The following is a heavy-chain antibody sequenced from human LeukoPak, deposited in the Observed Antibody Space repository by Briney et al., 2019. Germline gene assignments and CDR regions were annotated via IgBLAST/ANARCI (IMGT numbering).Heavy chain of an antibody. CDR1: GFTFSSYG. CDR2: IRYDGSNK. V-gene: IGHV3-33*01. J-gene: IGHJ4*02. CDR3: ARVSDGGNSEFGY. D-gene: IGHD4-23*01. Sequence: PGGSLRLSCAASGFTFSSYGMHWVRQAPGTGLEWVAVIRYDGSNKNYADFVKGRFTISRDNSKNTLYLQMNSLRAEDTAVYYCARVSDGGNSEFGYWGQGTLVTVSS.